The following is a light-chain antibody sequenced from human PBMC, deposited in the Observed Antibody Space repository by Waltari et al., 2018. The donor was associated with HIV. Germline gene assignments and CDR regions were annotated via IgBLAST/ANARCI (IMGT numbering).Light chain of an antibody. CDR3: LQWSNWPLT. CDR1: QSVRTS. Sequence: EIVLTQSPATLSLSPGERATLSCRASQSVRTSLSWYQQKPTQAPRLLISHASNRATGIPARFSGSGSGTDFTLTISSLEPEDFAFYYCLQWSNWPLTFGPGTRVDVK. CDR2: HAS. V-gene: IGKV3-11*01. J-gene: IGKJ3*01.